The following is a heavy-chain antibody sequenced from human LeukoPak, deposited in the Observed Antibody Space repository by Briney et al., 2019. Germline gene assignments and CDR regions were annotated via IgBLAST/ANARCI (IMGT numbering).Heavy chain of an antibody. Sequence: GGSLRLSCAASGLSFSGFGMNWVRQAPGKGLEWVSSISSSSSYIYYVDSVKGRFTISRDNAKNSLYLQMNSLRTEDTAVYYCARDSAVVGGDFDYWGQGTLVTVSS. CDR3: ARDSAVVGGDFDY. J-gene: IGHJ4*02. CDR2: ISSSSSYI. D-gene: IGHD2-15*01. CDR1: GLSFSGFG. V-gene: IGHV3-21*01.